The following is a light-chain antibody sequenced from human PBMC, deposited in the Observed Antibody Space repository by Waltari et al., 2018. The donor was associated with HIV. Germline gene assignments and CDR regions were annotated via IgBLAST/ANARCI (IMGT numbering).Light chain of an antibody. CDR3: QHRSNWPIT. CDR1: QSVSNY. V-gene: IGKV3-11*01. CDR2: GAS. J-gene: IGKJ5*01. Sequence: VLTQSPASLVLSPGERATLSCRASQSVSNYLAWYQQKPGQAPRLLIYGASSRATGIPARFSGSGSGTDITLTISSLEPGDFAVYYCQHRSNWPITFGQGTRLEIK.